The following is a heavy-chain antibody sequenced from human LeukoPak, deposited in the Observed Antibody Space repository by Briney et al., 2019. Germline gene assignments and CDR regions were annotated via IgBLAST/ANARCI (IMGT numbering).Heavy chain of an antibody. Sequence: GGSLRLSCAASGFMFNIYTMNWVRQSPGKGLEWASSISSSSSNKYYADSVKGRFTISRDNAKNSLYLQMNSLRAEDTAVYYCARVAGYCDSTSNCYSDFWGQGTLVTVSS. V-gene: IGHV3-21*01. CDR2: ISSSSSNK. J-gene: IGHJ4*02. CDR1: GFMFNIYT. D-gene: IGHD2-2*01. CDR3: ARVAGYCDSTSNCYSDF.